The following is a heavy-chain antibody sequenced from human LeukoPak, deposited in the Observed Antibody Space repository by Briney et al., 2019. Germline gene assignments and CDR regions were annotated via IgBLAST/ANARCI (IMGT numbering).Heavy chain of an antibody. V-gene: IGHV4-4*07. Sequence: SETLSLTCSVSGGSTSSNYWSWIRQPAEKGLEWIGCVYSSGTTNYNPSPKSRVTMSMDTSKNQFSLYLSSVTAADTAMYYCARDRSAYCSGGSCYFFDYWGQGILVTVSS. J-gene: IGHJ4*02. CDR2: VYSSGTT. D-gene: IGHD2-15*01. CDR3: ARDRSAYCSGGSCYFFDY. CDR1: GGSTSSNY.